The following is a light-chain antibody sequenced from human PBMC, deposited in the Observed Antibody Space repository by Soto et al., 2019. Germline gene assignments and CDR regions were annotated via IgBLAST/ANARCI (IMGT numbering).Light chain of an antibody. CDR1: QSISSY. V-gene: IGKV1-39*01. J-gene: IGKJ4*01. CDR2: AAS. CDR3: QQSYSTLLT. Sequence: DNQMTQSQSSLSASVGDRFSIPGRTSQSISSYLNWYQQKPGKAPKLLIYAASSLQSGVPSRFSGSGSGTDFTLTISSLQPEDFATYYCQQSYSTLLTFGGGTKV.